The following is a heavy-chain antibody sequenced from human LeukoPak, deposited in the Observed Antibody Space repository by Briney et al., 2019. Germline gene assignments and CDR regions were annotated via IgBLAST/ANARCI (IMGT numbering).Heavy chain of an antibody. CDR2: INPNSGGT. CDR3: AREMVGATRYADY. CDR1: GGTFTGYY. Sequence: ASVKVSCKASGGTFTGYYMHWVRQAPGQGLEWMGWINPNSGGTNYAQKFQGRVTMTRDTSISTAYMELSRLTSDDTAVYYCAREMVGATRYADYWGQGTLVTVSS. D-gene: IGHD1-26*01. V-gene: IGHV1-2*02. J-gene: IGHJ4*02.